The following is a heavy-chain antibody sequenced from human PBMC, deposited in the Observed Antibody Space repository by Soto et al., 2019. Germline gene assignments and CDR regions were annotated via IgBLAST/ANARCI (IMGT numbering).Heavy chain of an antibody. V-gene: IGHV3-74*01. CDR1: GFTFSSYW. CDR3: ARVGYSSGSNY. CDR2: INSDGSST. Sequence: PGGSLRLSCAASGFTFSSYWMHWVRQAPGKGLVWVSRINSDGSSTSYADPVKGRFTISRDNAKNTLYLQMNSLRAEDTAVYYCARVGYSSGSNYWGQGTLVTVSS. D-gene: IGHD6-19*01. J-gene: IGHJ4*02.